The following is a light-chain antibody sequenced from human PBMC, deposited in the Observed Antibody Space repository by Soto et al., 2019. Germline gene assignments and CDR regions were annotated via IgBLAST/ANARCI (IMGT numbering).Light chain of an antibody. CDR2: GNS. V-gene: IGLV1-40*01. CDR1: SSNIGAGCD. Sequence: QSVLTQAPSVSGAPGQRVTISCTGSSSNIGAGCDVHWYQQLPGTAPKLLIYGNSNRPSGVPDRFSGSKSGTSASLAITGLQAEDEADYYCQSYDSSLSGSVFGTGTKLTVL. CDR3: QSYDSSLSGSV. J-gene: IGLJ1*01.